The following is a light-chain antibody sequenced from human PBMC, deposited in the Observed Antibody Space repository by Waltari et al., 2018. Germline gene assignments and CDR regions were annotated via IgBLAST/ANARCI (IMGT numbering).Light chain of an antibody. CDR1: QNIGNW. V-gene: IGKV1-5*03. Sequence: DIQMTQSPSTLSASVGDRVTVTCRATQNIGNWLAWYQQKLGKAPKLLINKASSLESGVPSRFSGSGSGTEFTLPLSSLQPDDFATYFCQQYNSYPMAFGQGTRLEIK. CDR3: QQYNSYPMA. J-gene: IGKJ5*01. CDR2: KAS.